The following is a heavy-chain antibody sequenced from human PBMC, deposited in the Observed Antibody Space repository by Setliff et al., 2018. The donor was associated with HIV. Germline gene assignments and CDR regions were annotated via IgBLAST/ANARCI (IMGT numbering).Heavy chain of an antibody. CDR2: VHHSGST. CDR3: ASAGPYCGDDCPYNWLTP. V-gene: IGHV4-38-2*02. CDR1: GYSISSDYY. Sequence: PSETLSLTCTVSGYSISSDYYWGWIRQPPGQGQEWIGYVHHSGSTKYNASLRSRVTMSVDTSKNLFSLTLRSVTAADTAVYYCASAGPYCGDDCPYNWLTPWGQGTLVTVSS. J-gene: IGHJ5*02. D-gene: IGHD2-21*02.